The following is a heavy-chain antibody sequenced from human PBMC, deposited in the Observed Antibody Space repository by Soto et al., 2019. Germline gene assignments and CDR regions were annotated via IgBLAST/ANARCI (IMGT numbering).Heavy chain of an antibody. CDR2: IHYSGNT. D-gene: IGHD1-1*01. V-gene: IGHV4-31*03. CDR1: GGSINSDGYY. J-gene: IGHJ3*01. Sequence: QVQLQESGPGLVKPSQTLSLTCTVSGGSINSDGYYWSWIRQHPGKGLEWIGYIHYSGNTYYNPSLKSGFPLSKNTSKTQFPLQLGFVLVAEPAVYFCAGDSLDGSVNFMRNPAAFDVWGQGTGSPSLQ. CDR3: AGDSLDGSVNFMRNPAAFDV.